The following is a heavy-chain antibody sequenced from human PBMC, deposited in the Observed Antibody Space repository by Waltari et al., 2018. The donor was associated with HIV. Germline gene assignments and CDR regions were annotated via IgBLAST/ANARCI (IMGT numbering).Heavy chain of an antibody. CDR2: ISSSSSTI. CDR1: GFTFSSYS. Sequence: EVQLVESGGGLVQPGGSLRLSCAASGFTFSSYSMNWVRQAPGKGLEWVSYISSSSSTIYYADSVKGRFTISRDNAKNSLYLQMNSLRAEDTAVYYCARVGYSYLFDYWGQGTLVTVSS. J-gene: IGHJ4*02. D-gene: IGHD5-18*01. V-gene: IGHV3-48*01. CDR3: ARVGYSYLFDY.